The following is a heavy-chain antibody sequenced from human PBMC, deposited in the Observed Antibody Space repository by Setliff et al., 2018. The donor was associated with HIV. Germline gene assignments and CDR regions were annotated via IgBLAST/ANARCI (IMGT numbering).Heavy chain of an antibody. CDR1: GGSISSSSYY. Sequence: PSETLSLTCTVSGGSISSSSYYWGWIRQPPGKGLEWIGTVYYSGSTYYNPSLKSRVTISVDTSENQSSLKLSSVTAADTAVYYCARGAELLWFGELHNIPYFDYWGQGTLVTVSS. D-gene: IGHD3-10*01. V-gene: IGHV4-39*07. J-gene: IGHJ4*02. CDR2: VYYSGST. CDR3: ARGAELLWFGELHNIPYFDY.